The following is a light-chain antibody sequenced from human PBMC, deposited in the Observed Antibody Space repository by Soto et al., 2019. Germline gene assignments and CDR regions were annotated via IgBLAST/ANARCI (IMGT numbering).Light chain of an antibody. CDR2: DAS. CDR3: QQSSNWPWT. J-gene: IGKJ1*01. CDR1: QSVSSY. V-gene: IGKV3-11*01. Sequence: EIVLTQSPATLSLSPGERATLSCRASQSVSSYLACYQQKPGQAPRILIYDASKRATGIPARFSGSGSGTDFTLTISSLEPEDFAVYYCQQSSNWPWTFGQGNKLEIK.